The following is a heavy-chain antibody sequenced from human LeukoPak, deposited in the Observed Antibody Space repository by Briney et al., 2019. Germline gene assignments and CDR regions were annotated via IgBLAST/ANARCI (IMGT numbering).Heavy chain of an antibody. CDR2: ISSSSSYI. CDR3: ARDQADNYYDSSGYYYGFDY. V-gene: IGHV3-21*01. CDR1: GFTFSSYS. J-gene: IGHJ4*02. Sequence: PGGSLRLSCAASGFTFSSYSMNWFRQAPGKGLEWVSSISSSSSYIYYADSVKGRFTISRDNAKNSLYLQMNSLRAEDTAVYYCARDQADNYYDSSGYYYGFDYWGQGTLVTVSS. D-gene: IGHD3-22*01.